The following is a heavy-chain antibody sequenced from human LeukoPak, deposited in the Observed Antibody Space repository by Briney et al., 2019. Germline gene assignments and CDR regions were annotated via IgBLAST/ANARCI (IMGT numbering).Heavy chain of an antibody. Sequence: ASVKVSCKASGGTFSSYAISWVRQAPGQGLEWMGGIIPIFGTANYAQKFQGRVTITADKSTSTAYMELSSLRSEDTAVYYCARTGLDSGYDSGYWGQGTLVTVSS. CDR3: ARTGLDSGYDSGY. V-gene: IGHV1-69*06. J-gene: IGHJ4*02. D-gene: IGHD5-12*01. CDR1: GGTFSSYA. CDR2: IIPIFGTA.